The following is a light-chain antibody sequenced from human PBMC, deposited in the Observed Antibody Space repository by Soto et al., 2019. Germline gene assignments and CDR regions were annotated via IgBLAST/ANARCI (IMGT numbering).Light chain of an antibody. J-gene: IGKJ1*01. CDR2: GAP. Sequence: EKVMTQSPATLSMSPGERATLSCRASQSVSSFLAWDQQKPGQAHRLLLYGAPTRATGIPARFSGSGSGTEFTLTISSLQSEDFAVYYCQQYSNWPSWTFGQGTQVEVK. V-gene: IGKV3-15*01. CDR1: QSVSSF. CDR3: QQYSNWPSWT.